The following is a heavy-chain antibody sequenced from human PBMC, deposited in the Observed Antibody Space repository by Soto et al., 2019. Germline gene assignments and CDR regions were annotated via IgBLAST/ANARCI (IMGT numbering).Heavy chain of an antibody. Sequence: SETLSLTCAVYGGSFSGYFLSWIRQPPGKGLEWIGEITHSESATYNPSLKSRVNISVDTSKNQFSLKLTSVTAADTAAYFCARADGSGSTKGLIDYWGQGSRVTVSS. D-gene: IGHD3-10*01. CDR2: ITHSESA. J-gene: IGHJ4*02. CDR3: ARADGSGSTKGLIDY. V-gene: IGHV4-34*01. CDR1: GGSFSGYF.